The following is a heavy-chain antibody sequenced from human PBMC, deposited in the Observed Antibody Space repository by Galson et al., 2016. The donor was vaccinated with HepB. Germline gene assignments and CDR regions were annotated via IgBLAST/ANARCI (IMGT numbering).Heavy chain of an antibody. D-gene: IGHD1-26*01. J-gene: IGHJ6*02. CDR2: SRDRADSFTT. CDR1: GFTLNDHY. CDR3: AREGRWEVLHYYDGMDV. V-gene: IGHV3-72*01. Sequence: SLRLSCAASGFTLNDHYIHWVRKAPGKGREWVGRSRDRADSFTTEYAASVKGRFTIPRDDSKKSLYLQRNSLKTEDTAVYYCAREGRWEVLHYYDGMDVWGQGTTVTVSS.